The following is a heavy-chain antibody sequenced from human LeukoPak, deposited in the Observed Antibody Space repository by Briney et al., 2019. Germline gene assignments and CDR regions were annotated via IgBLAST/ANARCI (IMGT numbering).Heavy chain of an antibody. CDR1: GGSLSGYY. V-gene: IGHV4-34*01. CDR2: INHSGST. J-gene: IGHJ4*02. D-gene: IGHD3-10*01. CDR3: ARGYGPGSYYHY. Sequence: SETLSLTRTVYGGSLSGYYWSWIRQPPGKGPEWIGEINHSGSTNYNPSLKSRVTISVDTSKNQFSLKLSSVTAADTAVYYCARGYGPGSYYHYWGQGTLVTVSS.